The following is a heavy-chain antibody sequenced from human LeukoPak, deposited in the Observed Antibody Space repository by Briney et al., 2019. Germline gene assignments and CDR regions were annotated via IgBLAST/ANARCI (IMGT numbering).Heavy chain of an antibody. CDR1: GFIFSNYN. CDR2: ISSGSRYI. V-gene: IGHV3-21*01. Sequence: GGSLRLSCAASGFIFSNYNMNWVRQAPGKGLEWVSSISSGSRYIYYADSLRGRFTISRDNAKNSLYLKMDSLRAEDTAVYYCARVHYYYYYGMDVWGQGTTVTVSS. J-gene: IGHJ6*02. CDR3: ARVHYYYYYGMDV.